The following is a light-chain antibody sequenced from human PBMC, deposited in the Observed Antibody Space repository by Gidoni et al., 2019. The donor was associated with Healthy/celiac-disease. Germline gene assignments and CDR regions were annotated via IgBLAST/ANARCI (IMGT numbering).Light chain of an antibody. CDR2: DAS. CDR1: QDISNH. Sequence: IQMTQSPSSLSASVGDRVTITCQASQDISNHLNWYQQKSGKAPKLLIYDASNSETGVPSRFSGSGSGTDFTFTISSLQPEDIATYYCQQYDNLPYTFGQGTKLEIK. CDR3: QQYDNLPYT. V-gene: IGKV1-33*01. J-gene: IGKJ2*01.